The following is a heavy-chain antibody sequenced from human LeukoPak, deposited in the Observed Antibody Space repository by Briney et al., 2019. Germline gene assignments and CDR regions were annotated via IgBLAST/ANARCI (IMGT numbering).Heavy chain of an antibody. CDR3: ARWRGWFDP. CDR2: IYYGGST. J-gene: IGHJ5*02. D-gene: IGHD3-16*01. CDR1: GGSISSYY. V-gene: IGHV4-59*01. Sequence: SETLSLTCTVSGGSISSYYWSWIRQPPGKGLEWIGYIYYGGSTNYNPSLKSRVTISVDTSKNQFSLKLSSVTAADTAVYYCARWRGWFDPWGQGTLVTVSS.